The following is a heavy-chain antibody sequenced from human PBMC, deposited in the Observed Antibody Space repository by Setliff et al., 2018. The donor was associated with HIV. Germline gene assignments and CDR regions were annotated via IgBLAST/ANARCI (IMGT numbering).Heavy chain of an antibody. Sequence: PGGSLRLSCAASGFTFSSYSMNWVRQAPGKGLEWVSYISSDSSTIYYADSVKGRFTISRDNAKKSLYLQMNSLRAEDTAVYYCARGDDYGDYVVGWFDPWGQGTLVTV. CDR2: ISSDSSTI. V-gene: IGHV3-48*04. J-gene: IGHJ5*02. CDR1: GFTFSSYS. CDR3: ARGDDYGDYVVGWFDP. D-gene: IGHD4-17*01.